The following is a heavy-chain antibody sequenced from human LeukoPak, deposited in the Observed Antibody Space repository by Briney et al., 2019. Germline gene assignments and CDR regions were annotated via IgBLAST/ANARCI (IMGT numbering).Heavy chain of an antibody. D-gene: IGHD2-15*01. V-gene: IGHV4-4*07. CDR2: IYTSGST. CDR1: GGSISSYY. CDR3: AKESFCNTGNCYGKWFHP. Sequence: SETLSLTCTVSGGSISSYYWSWIRQPAGKGLEWIGRIYTSGSTNYNPSLKSRITMSVDMSKNQFSLKLRSVSAADTAVYYCAKESFCNTGNCYGKWFHPWGQGTLVTVSS. J-gene: IGHJ5*02.